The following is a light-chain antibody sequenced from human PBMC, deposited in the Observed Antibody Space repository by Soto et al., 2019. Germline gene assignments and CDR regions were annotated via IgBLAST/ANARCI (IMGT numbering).Light chain of an antibody. CDR2: DVN. CDR1: SSDIGAYNF. J-gene: IGLJ2*01. Sequence: QSALTQPASVSGSPGQSITISCTGTSSDIGAYNFVSWYQHHPGKAPKLMLYDVNIRPSGVSNRFSGSKSGNTASRTISGLQAEDEADYYCTSRTTSTTMIFGGGTKLTVL. CDR3: TSRTTSTTMI. V-gene: IGLV2-14*03.